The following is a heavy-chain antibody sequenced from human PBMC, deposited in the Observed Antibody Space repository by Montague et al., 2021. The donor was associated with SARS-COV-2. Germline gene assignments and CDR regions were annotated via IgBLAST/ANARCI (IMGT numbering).Heavy chain of an antibody. V-gene: IGHV4-61*02. CDR2: IFKSGTA. CDR3: ARGFTTGFYPYWFDL. Sequence: TLSLTCTVSGDSINTGNFYWSWIRQPAGKQLEWIGRIFKSGTANYNPPLKGRVTITMDTSKNEFSLELRYVTAADTAMYFCARGFTTGFYPYWFDLWGQGALVTVSS. J-gene: IGHJ5*02. CDR1: GDSINTGNFY. D-gene: IGHD1-1*01.